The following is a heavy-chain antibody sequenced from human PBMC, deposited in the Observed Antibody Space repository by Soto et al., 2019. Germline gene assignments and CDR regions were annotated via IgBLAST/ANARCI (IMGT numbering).Heavy chain of an antibody. D-gene: IGHD1-26*01. CDR3: AHAYGGRSLY. CDR1: GFSLTTDRVG. Sequence: QITLKESGPALVKPTQTLTLTCTFSGFSLTTDRVGVGWIRQPPGEALEWLAVIYWDDSKTYRPSLESRVTITKDTSKKQVALTMTNMDSLDTATYYCAHAYGGRSLYWGQGTLVTVSS. V-gene: IGHV2-5*02. J-gene: IGHJ4*02. CDR2: IYWDDSK.